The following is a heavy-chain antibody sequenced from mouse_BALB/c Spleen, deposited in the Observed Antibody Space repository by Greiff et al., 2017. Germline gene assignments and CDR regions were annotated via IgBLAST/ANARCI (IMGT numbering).Heavy chain of an antibody. J-gene: IGHJ4*01. Sequence: EVQGVESGGGLVQPGGSLRLSCATSGFTFTDYYMSWVRQPPGKALEWLGFIRNKANGYTTEYSASVKGRFTISRDNSQSILYLQMNTLRAEDSATYYCARAITTATRAMDYWGQGTSVTVSS. CDR2: IRNKANGYTT. D-gene: IGHD1-2*01. CDR3: ARAITTATRAMDY. CDR1: GFTFTDYY. V-gene: IGHV7-3*02.